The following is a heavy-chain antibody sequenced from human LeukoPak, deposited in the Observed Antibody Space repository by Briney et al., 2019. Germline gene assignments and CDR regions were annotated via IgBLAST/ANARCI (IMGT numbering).Heavy chain of an antibody. CDR2: INHSGST. D-gene: IGHD3-10*01. J-gene: IGHJ4*02. Sequence: SETLSLTCAVYGGSFSGYYWSWIRQPPGNGLEWIGEINHSGSTNYNPSLKSRVTISVDTSKNQFSLKLSSVTAADTAVYYCARGLRAMVRGVIDYWGQGTLVTVSS. V-gene: IGHV4-34*01. CDR1: GGSFSGYY. CDR3: ARGLRAMVRGVIDY.